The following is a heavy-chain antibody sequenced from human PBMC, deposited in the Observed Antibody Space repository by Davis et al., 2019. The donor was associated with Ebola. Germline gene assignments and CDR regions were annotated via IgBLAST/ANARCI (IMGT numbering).Heavy chain of an antibody. V-gene: IGHV4-59*01. CDR2: IYYSGST. CDR3: ASGKIFDRFDY. Sequence: SETLSLTCTVSGGSISSYYWSWIRQPPGKGLEWIGYIYYSGSTNYNPSLKSRVTISVDTSKNQFSLKLSSVTAADTAVYYCASGKIFDRFDYWGQRTLVTVSS. CDR1: GGSISSYY. D-gene: IGHD3-3*01. J-gene: IGHJ4*02.